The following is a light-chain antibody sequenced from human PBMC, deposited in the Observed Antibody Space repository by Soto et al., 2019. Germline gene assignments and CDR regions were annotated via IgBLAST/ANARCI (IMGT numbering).Light chain of an antibody. CDR2: DAS. CDR1: QSIRGW. J-gene: IGKJ1*01. V-gene: IGKV1-5*01. Sequence: DIQMTQSPSTLSASVGDRVTITCRASQSIRGWLAWYQQKPGKAPNLLIYDASRLKSGVPSRFSGRGSGTEFTLTITRMHPDDFATYYCHQDYSFSPWTFGQGTKVEVK. CDR3: HQDYSFSPWT.